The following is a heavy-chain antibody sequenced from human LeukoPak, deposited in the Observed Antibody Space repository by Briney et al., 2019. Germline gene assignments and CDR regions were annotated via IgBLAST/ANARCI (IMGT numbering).Heavy chain of an antibody. CDR2: IYHSGST. J-gene: IGHJ3*02. CDR3: ATIRGDSSPFREDAFDI. Sequence: SETLSLTCTVSGGSISSGGYYWSWIRQPPGKGLEWIGYIYHSGSTYYNPSLKSRVTISVDRSKNQFSLKLSSVTAADTAVYYCATIRGDSSPFREDAFDIWGQGTMVTVSS. CDR1: GGSISSGGYY. D-gene: IGHD6-6*01. V-gene: IGHV4-30-2*01.